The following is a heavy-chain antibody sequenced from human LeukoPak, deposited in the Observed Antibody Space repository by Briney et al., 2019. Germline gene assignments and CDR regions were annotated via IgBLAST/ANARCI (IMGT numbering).Heavy chain of an antibody. D-gene: IGHD4-17*01. J-gene: IGHJ3*02. V-gene: IGHV3-30*03. CDR1: GFTFSSYG. Sequence: PGGSLRLSCAASGFTFSSYGMRWVRQAPGKGLEWVAVISYDGSNKYYADSVKGRFTISRDNAKNSLYLQMNSLRAEDTAVYYCASLYGIDAFDIWGQGTMVTVSS. CDR2: ISYDGSNK. CDR3: ASLYGIDAFDI.